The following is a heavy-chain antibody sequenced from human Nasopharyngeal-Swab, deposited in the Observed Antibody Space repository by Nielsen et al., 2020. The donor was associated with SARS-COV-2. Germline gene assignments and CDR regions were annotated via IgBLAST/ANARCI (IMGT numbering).Heavy chain of an antibody. V-gene: IGHV4-34*01. CDR3: ARGRHIVATILRHYYYMDV. J-gene: IGHJ6*03. D-gene: IGHD5-12*01. Sequence: WIRQPPGKGLEWIGEINHSGSTNYNPSLKSRVTISVDTSKNQFSLKLSSVTAADTAVYYCARGRHIVATILRHYYYMDVWGKGTTVTVSS. CDR2: INHSGST.